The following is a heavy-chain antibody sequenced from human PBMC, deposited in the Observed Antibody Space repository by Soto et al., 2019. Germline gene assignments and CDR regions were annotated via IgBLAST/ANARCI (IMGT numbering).Heavy chain of an antibody. J-gene: IGHJ4*02. CDR1: GFTFRSNA. D-gene: IGHD6-6*01. Sequence: GGSLRLSCAASGFTFRSNAMSWVRQPPGKGREWVAAMSGTGGTTYYADSVKGRFTISRDNSKNTLYLQMNSLRAEDTAVYYCAKALYFEYSSSFASWGKGPLVPVSS. V-gene: IGHV3-23*01. CDR2: MSGTGGTT. CDR3: AKALYFEYSSSFAS.